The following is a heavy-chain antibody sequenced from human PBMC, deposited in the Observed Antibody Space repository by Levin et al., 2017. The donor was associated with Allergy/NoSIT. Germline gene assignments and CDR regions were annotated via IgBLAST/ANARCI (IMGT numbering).Heavy chain of an antibody. CDR1: GYTFTSYG. D-gene: IGHD3-22*01. CDR3: ARDHEYYYDSSGYYVESETPSDY. V-gene: IGHV1-18*01. CDR2: ISAYNGNT. Sequence: GGSLRLSCKASGYTFTSYGISWVRQAPGQGLEWMGWISAYNGNTNYAQKLQGRVTMTTDTSTSTAYMELRSLRSDDTAVYYCARDHEYYYDSSGYYVESETPSDYWGQGTLVTVSS. J-gene: IGHJ4*02.